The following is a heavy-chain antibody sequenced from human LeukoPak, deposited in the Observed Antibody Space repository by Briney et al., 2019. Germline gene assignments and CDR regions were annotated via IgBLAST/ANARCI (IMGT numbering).Heavy chain of an antibody. CDR3: ARDGSGITGTTPFDP. V-gene: IGHV4-59*01. CDR2: IYYSGST. CDR1: GGSISSYY. D-gene: IGHD1-7*01. Sequence: PSETLSLTCTVSGGSISSYYWSWIRQPPGKGLEWIGYIYYSGSTNYNPSLKRRVTISVDTSKNQSSLKLSSVTAADTAVYYCARDGSGITGTTPFDPWGQGTLVTVSS. J-gene: IGHJ5*02.